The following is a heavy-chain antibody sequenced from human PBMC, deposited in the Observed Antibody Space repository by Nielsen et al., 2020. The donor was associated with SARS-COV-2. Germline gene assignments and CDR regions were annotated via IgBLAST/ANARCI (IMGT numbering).Heavy chain of an antibody. CDR2: IIPIFGTA. D-gene: IGHD3-22*01. V-gene: IGHV1-69*06. J-gene: IGHJ4*02. CDR3: ARGNYYDSSGQFDY. CDR1: GATFSNYT. Sequence: SVKVSCKASGATFSNYTITWVRQAPGQGLEWMGGIIPIFGTANYAQKFQGRVTITADKSTSTAYMELSSLRSEDTAVYYCARGNYYDSSGQFDYWGQGTLVTSPQ.